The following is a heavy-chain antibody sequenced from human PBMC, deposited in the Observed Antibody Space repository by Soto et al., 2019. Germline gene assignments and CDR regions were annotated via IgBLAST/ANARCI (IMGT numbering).Heavy chain of an antibody. Sequence: QVQLVESGGGVVQPGRSLRLSCAASGFTFSNYAMHWVHQAPGKGLEWVALISHDGSIKYYVDSVKGRFTISRDNSKNMLNLQMNILRNEDTSVYYCGRCSSTSSQLGADYWGQGTLVTVSS. D-gene: IGHD2-2*01. CDR1: GFTFSNYA. J-gene: IGHJ4*02. CDR3: GRCSSTSSQLGADY. V-gene: IGHV3-30-3*01. CDR2: ISHDGSIK.